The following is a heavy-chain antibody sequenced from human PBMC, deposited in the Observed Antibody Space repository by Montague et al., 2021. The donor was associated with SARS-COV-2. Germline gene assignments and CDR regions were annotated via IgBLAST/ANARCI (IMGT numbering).Heavy chain of an antibody. J-gene: IGHJ4*02. CDR1: NGSISNYY. D-gene: IGHD4/OR15-4a*01. CDR3: ARSLLYGDLDF. CDR2: IHYSGRT. Sequence: SETLSLTRTLSNGSISNYYWNWIRQPPGKGLEWIGYIHYSGRTKXNPSLESRVIISLGTSENQFSLKLTSVTAADTAVYYCARSLLYGDLDFWGQGTLVAVSS. V-gene: IGHV4-59*01.